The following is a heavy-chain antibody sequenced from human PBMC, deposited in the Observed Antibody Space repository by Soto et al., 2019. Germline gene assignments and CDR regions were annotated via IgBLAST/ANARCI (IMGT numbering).Heavy chain of an antibody. CDR1: GHSLSSGGYY. V-gene: IGHV4-31*03. CDR3: ARDWGSSGWPN. CDR2: IYFTGST. Sequence: SETLSLTCTVSGHSLSSGGYYWSWIRQQPGKGLEWLAYIYFTGSTLYNPPLKSRLAMSLDTSKNQFSLKLASVTATDTAIYYCARDWGSSGWPNWGQGTLVTVSS. J-gene: IGHJ4*02. D-gene: IGHD6-19*01.